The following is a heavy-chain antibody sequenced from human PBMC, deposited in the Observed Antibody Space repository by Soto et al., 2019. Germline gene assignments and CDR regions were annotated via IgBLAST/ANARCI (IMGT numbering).Heavy chain of an antibody. CDR2: LSSPGFT. D-gene: IGHD6-13*01. V-gene: IGHV3-53*01. J-gene: IGHJ4*02. CDR1: GFNVSSDY. Sequence: EVQLVESGGGLIQPGGSLRLSCTASGFNVSSDYMNGVRQAPGKGLEWVSVLSSPGFTYYADSVKGRFTISRDNSKNTVYLQMNSLRVEDTAVYYCVRDSETSSSWSLDYWGQGTLVTVSS. CDR3: VRDSETSSSWSLDY.